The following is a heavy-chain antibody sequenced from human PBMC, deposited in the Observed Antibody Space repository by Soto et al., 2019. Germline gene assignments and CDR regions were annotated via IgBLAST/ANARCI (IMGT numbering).Heavy chain of an antibody. CDR3: ATNDGDDGGEDAFDI. CDR1: GNSISRHY. D-gene: IGHD4-17*01. Sequence: SVTLSLTCTVSGNSISRHYWSWIRQPPGKGLEWIGYVSFNAHTNYNPSYSGRLTVSLDTSKTQFSLKLTSMTAADTAFYYCATNDGDDGGEDAFDIWGQGTMVP. V-gene: IGHV4-59*11. CDR2: VSFNAHT. J-gene: IGHJ3*02.